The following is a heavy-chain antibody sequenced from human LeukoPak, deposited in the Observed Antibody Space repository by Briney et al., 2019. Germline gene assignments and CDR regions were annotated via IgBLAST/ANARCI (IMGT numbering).Heavy chain of an antibody. CDR2: INPSGGST. CDR1: GYTFTSYY. J-gene: IGHJ4*02. V-gene: IGHV1-46*01. D-gene: IGHD3-22*01. CDR3: ARDPLYYYDSSGYYHYFDY. Sequence: ASVKVSCKASGYTFTSYYMHWVRQAPGQGLEWMGIINPSGGSTSYAQKFHGRVTMTRDMSTSTVYMELSSLRSEDTAVYYCARDPLYYYDSSGYYHYFDYWGQGTLVTVSS.